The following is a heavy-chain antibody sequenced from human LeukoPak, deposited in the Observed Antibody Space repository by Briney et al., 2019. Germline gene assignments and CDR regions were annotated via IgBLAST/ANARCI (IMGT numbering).Heavy chain of an antibody. CDR3: ARQILWFGEFEDYYYMDV. CDR2: IYYSGST. J-gene: IGHJ6*03. Sequence: SETLSLTCTVSGGSISSYYWSWIRQPPGKGLEWIGSIYYSGSTYYNPSLKSRVTISVDTSKNQFSLKLSSVTAADTAVYYCARQILWFGEFEDYYYMDVWGKGTTVTVSS. CDR1: GGSISSYY. V-gene: IGHV4-59*05. D-gene: IGHD3-10*01.